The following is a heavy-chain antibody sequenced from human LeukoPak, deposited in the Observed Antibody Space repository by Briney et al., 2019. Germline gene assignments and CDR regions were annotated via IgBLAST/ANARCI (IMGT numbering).Heavy chain of an antibody. CDR2: ISSSSSYI. D-gene: IGHD4-17*01. J-gene: IGHJ5*02. CDR3: ARQGTTVTTRTTLSSWFDP. V-gene: IGHV3-21*01. Sequence: GGSLRLSCAASGFTFGSYSMNWVRQAPGKGLEWVSSISSSSSYIYYADSVKGRFTISRDNAKNSLYLQMNSLRAEDTAVYYCARQGTTVTTRTTLSSWFDPWGQGTLVTVSS. CDR1: GFTFGSYS.